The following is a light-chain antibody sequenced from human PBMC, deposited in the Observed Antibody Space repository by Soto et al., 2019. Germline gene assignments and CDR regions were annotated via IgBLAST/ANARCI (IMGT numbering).Light chain of an antibody. Sequence: EIVLTQSPATLSLSPGERATLSCRTSQDVGTSLAWYQQKPGQAPRLLIYDTSNSATGIPARFSGSGSGTDFTLTISSLEPEDFAVYYCQQRTRWPLLWTFAGGARVEV. CDR2: DTS. J-gene: IGKJ4*01. V-gene: IGKV3-11*01. CDR1: QDVGTS. CDR3: QQRTRWPLLWT.